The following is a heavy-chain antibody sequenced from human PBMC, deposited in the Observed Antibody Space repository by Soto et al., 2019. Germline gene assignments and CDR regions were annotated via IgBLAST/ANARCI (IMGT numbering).Heavy chain of an antibody. CDR1: GSTFSSYY. CDR3: MGGGWGDSPIDD. J-gene: IGHJ4*02. Sequence: XSVKVCCKTSGSTFSSYYCHWARRAPGRGFQWLEWINPSNEITTFYSFSRGGIPMTRNPPTTTEKMDLNFLKSAETAVYFFMGGGWGDSPIDDWGQGTQVTVSS. V-gene: IGHV1-2*02. D-gene: IGHD3-16*01. CDR2: INPSNEIT.